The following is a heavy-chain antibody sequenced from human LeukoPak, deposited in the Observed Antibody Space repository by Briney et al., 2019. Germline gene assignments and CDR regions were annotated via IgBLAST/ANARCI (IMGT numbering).Heavy chain of an antibody. CDR1: GGSISSGGYY. V-gene: IGHV4-31*03. CDR3: ARTYYDFWSGHGEAWFDP. J-gene: IGHJ5*02. Sequence: SETLSLTCTVSGGSISSGGYYWSWIRQHPGKGLEWIGYIYYSGSTYYNPSLKSRVTITVDTSKNQFSLKLGSVTAADTAVYYCARTYYDFWSGHGEAWFDPWGQGTLVTVSS. CDR2: IYYSGST. D-gene: IGHD3-3*01.